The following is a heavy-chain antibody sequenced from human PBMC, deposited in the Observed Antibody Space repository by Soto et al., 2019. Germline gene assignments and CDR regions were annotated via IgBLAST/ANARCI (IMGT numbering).Heavy chain of an antibody. CDR2: TFYRSKWSN. J-gene: IGHJ3*01. CDR1: GDSVSSNSAA. Sequence: QVQLQQSGPGLVKPSQTLSLTCAISGDSVSSNSAAWNWIRQSPSIGLEWLGRTFYRSKWSNDYAVSMISRITINSDTSKNQFSLELHSVTPDDTAVYYCAYTFGLNAFDVGVQGTMVTVSS. V-gene: IGHV6-1*01. CDR3: AYTFGLNAFDV. D-gene: IGHD3-3*01.